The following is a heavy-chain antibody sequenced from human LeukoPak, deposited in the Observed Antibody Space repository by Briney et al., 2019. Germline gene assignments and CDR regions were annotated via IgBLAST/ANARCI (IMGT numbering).Heavy chain of an antibody. J-gene: IGHJ4*02. Sequence: SETLSLTCTVSGGSISSGSYYWSWIRQPAGKGLEWIGRIYTSGSTNYNPSLKSRVTISVDTSKNQFSLKLSSVTAADTAVYYCARMVIAATPEIDYWGQGTLVTVSS. V-gene: IGHV4-61*02. CDR3: ARMVIAATPEIDY. CDR1: GGSISSGSYY. CDR2: IYTSGST. D-gene: IGHD2-15*01.